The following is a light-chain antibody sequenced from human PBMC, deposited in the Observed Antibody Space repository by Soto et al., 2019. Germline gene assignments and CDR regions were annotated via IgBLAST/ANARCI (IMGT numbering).Light chain of an antibody. CDR2: GNS. CDR1: SSNIGAGYD. Sequence: QSVLTQPPSVSGAPGQRVTISCTGSSSNIGAGYDVHWYQQLPATAPKLLIYGNSNRPSGVPDRFSGSKSGTSASLAITGLQAEDEADYYCQSYDSRLSVIFGGGTKVTVL. J-gene: IGLJ2*01. V-gene: IGLV1-40*01. CDR3: QSYDSRLSVI.